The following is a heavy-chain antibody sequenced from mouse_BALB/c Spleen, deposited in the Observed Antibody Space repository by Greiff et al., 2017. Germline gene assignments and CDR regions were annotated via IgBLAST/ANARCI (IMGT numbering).Heavy chain of an antibody. V-gene: IGHV3-8*02. CDR3: ARSPIYYDYDYAMDY. D-gene: IGHD2-4*01. CDR1: GDSITSGY. CDR2: ISYSGST. J-gene: IGHJ4*01. Sequence: EVKLLESGPSLVKPSQTLSLTCSVTGDSITSGYWNWIRKFPGNKLEYMGYISYSGSTYYNPSLKSRISITRDTSKNQYYLQLNSVTTEDTATYYCARSPIYYDYDYAMDYWGQGTSVTVSS.